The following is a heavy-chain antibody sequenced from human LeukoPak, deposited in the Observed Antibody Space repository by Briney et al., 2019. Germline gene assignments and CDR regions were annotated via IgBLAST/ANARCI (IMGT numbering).Heavy chain of an antibody. D-gene: IGHD1-26*01. CDR3: ARGAPRGERLGWFDP. J-gene: IGHJ5*02. V-gene: IGHV4-39*01. Sequence: PSETLSLTCTVSVGPISSSTYYWGSISQPPGKGLEWLGSRYYSGCTYYNPSLKSRVTISVDTSKNQFSLKLSSVTAADTAVYYCARGAPRGERLGWFDPWGQGTLVTVSS. CDR2: RYYSGCT. CDR1: VGPISSSTYY.